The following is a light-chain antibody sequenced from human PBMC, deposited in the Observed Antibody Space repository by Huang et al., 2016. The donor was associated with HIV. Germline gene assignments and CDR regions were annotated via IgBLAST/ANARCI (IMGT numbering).Light chain of an antibody. CDR1: QSLLYNSNNKNY. CDR3: QQHYSSPPT. V-gene: IGKV4-1*01. CDR2: WAS. Sequence: DIVMTQSPDSLAVSLGEGATINCKSSQSLLYNSNNKNYLAWYQQKPGQPPNLRIYWASSRKSGVPDRFSGSGSETDFTLTISSLQAEDVAVYYCQQHYSSPPTFGQGTKLEIK. J-gene: IGKJ2*01.